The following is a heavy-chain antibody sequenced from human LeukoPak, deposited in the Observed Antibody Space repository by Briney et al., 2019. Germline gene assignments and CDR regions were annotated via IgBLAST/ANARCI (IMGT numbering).Heavy chain of an antibody. Sequence: PSETLSLTCTVSGGSISSYYWSWIRQPPGKGLEWIGYIYYSGSTNYNPSLKSRVTISVDTSKNQFSLKLSSVTAADTAVYYCAGFGMEQQLEPYFDYWGQGTLVTVSS. V-gene: IGHV4-59*08. CDR2: IYYSGST. J-gene: IGHJ4*02. CDR1: GGSISSYY. D-gene: IGHD6-13*01. CDR3: AGFGMEQQLEPYFDY.